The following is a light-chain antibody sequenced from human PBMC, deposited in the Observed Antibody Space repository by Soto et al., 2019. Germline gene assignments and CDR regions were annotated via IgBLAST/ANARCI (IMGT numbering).Light chain of an antibody. Sequence: QSVLTQPRSVSGSPGQSVAISCTGTSSDVGGYDYVSWFQQHPGKAPKLMIYDVSKRPSGVPDRFSGSKSGITASLTISGLQAEDEADYYCCSYAGSPYVFGTGTKLTVL. J-gene: IGLJ1*01. CDR3: CSYAGSPYV. V-gene: IGLV2-11*01. CDR1: SSDVGGYDY. CDR2: DVS.